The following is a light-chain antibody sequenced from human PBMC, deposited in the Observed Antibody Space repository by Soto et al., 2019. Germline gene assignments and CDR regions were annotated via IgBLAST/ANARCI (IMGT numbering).Light chain of an antibody. V-gene: IGLV2-14*03. J-gene: IGLJ1*01. CDR3: SSYTTCRTYV. CDR1: TSDIGGYEY. CDR2: AVH. Sequence: QSALTQPASVSGSPGPSITISCTGSTSDIGGYEYVSWYQQYPGQDPRLIIYAVHSRPSVVSNRFSGSKSGNTASLNISGLQAGDESDYQCSSYTTCRTYVFGTGTKLTVL.